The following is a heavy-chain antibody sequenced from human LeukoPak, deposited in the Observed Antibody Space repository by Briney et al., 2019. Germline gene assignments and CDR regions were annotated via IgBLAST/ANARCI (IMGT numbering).Heavy chain of an antibody. CDR2: IKQDGSEK. J-gene: IGHJ4*02. CDR3: ARDRLDFWSGYELDY. CDR1: GFTFSSYA. Sequence: PGGSLRLSCAASGFTFSSYAMHWVRQAPGKGLEWVANIKQDGSEKYYVDSVKGRFTISRDNAKNSLYLQMNSLRAEDTAVYYCARDRLDFWSGYELDYWGQGTLVTVSS. D-gene: IGHD3-3*01. V-gene: IGHV3-7*01.